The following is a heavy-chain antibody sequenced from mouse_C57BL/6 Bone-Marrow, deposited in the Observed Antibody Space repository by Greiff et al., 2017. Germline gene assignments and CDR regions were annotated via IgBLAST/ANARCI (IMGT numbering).Heavy chain of an antibody. J-gene: IGHJ4*01. CDR1: GFTFSDYY. CDR2: ISNGGGST. V-gene: IGHV5-12*01. Sequence: EVMLVESGGGLVQPGGSLKLSCAASGFTFSDYYMYWVRQTPEKRLEWVAYISNGGGSTYYPDTVKGRFTISRDNAKNTLYLQLSRLKSEDTAMYYCARQHYYAMDYWGQGTSVTVSS. CDR3: ARQHYYAMDY.